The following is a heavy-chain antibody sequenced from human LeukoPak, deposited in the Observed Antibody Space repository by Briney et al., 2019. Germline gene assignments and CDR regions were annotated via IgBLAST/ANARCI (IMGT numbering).Heavy chain of an antibody. V-gene: IGHV4-61*02. CDR3: ARDTTTVTFDY. CDR2: IYTSGST. J-gene: IGHJ4*02. D-gene: IGHD4-11*01. CDR1: GGSISSGSYY. Sequence: SETLSLTCTVSGGSISSGSYYWSWIRQPAGKGLEWIGRIYTSGSTNYNPSPKSRVTISVDTSKNQFSLKLSSVTAADTAVYYCARDTTTVTFDYWGQGTLVTVSS.